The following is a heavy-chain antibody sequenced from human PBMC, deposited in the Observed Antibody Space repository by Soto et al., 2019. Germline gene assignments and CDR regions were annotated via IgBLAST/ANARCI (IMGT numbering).Heavy chain of an antibody. CDR2: ISAYNGNT. Sequence: SVKVSCKASGYTFTSYGISWVRQAPGQGLEWMGWISAYNGNTNYAQKLQGRVTMTTDTSTSTAYMELRSLRSDDTAVYYCARELLRFLEWLSPYYYYYGMDVWGQGTTVTVSS. V-gene: IGHV1-18*01. D-gene: IGHD3-3*01. CDR1: GYTFTSYG. CDR3: ARELLRFLEWLSPYYYYYGMDV. J-gene: IGHJ6*02.